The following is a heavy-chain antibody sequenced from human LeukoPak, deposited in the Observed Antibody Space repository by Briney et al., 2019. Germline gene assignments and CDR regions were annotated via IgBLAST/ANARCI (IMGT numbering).Heavy chain of an antibody. CDR2: ISSSYI. J-gene: IGHJ4*02. CDR1: GFTFSSYS. V-gene: IGHV3-21*01. D-gene: IGHD2-15*01. Sequence: PGGSLRLSCAASGFTFSSYSMNWVRQAPGKGLEWVSSISSSYIYYADSVKGRFTISRDNAKNSLYLQMNSLRAEDTAVYYCAKAPLGRCTGVICYYFDYWGQGTLVTVSS. CDR3: AKAPLGRCTGVICYYFDY.